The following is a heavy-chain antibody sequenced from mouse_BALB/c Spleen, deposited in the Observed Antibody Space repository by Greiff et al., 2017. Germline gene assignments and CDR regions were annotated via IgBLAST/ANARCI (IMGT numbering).Heavy chain of an antibody. Sequence: EVKLMESGAELVKPGASVKLSCTASGFNIKDTYMHWVKQRPEQGLEWIGRIDPANGNTKYDPKFQGKATITADTSSNTAYLQLSSLTSEDTAVYYCARWLLRFYYAMDYWGQGTSVTVSS. J-gene: IGHJ4*01. CDR1: GFNIKDTY. CDR3: ARWLLRFYYAMDY. V-gene: IGHV14-3*02. CDR2: IDPANGNT. D-gene: IGHD2-3*01.